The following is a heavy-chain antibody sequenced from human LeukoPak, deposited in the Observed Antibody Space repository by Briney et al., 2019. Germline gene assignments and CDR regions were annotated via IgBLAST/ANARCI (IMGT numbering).Heavy chain of an antibody. J-gene: IGHJ4*02. D-gene: IGHD4-17*01. Sequence: GGSLRLSCAASGFTVSTTYMTWVRQAPGKGLEWVSVIYTGGSTYYADSVKGRFTISRDISKNTLYLQMNSLRAEDTAVYYCARGTVTAPDYWGQGPLVSVSS. CDR1: GFTVSTTY. V-gene: IGHV3-53*01. CDR2: IYTGGST. CDR3: ARGTVTAPDY.